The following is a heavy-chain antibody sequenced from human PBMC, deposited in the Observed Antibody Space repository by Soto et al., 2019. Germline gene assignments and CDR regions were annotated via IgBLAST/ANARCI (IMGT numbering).Heavy chain of an antibody. Sequence: EVQLLESGGGLVQPGGSLRLSCAASGFTFSSYAMSWVRQAPGKGLEWVSAISGSGGSAYYADSVKGRFTISRDNSKMTLYMQMNSLRAENTAVYYCAKEAEANYDFSSGYYNYFDYWGQGTLVMVCS. V-gene: IGHV3-23*01. CDR2: ISGSGGSA. J-gene: IGHJ4*02. D-gene: IGHD3-3*01. CDR3: AKEAEANYDFSSGYYNYFDY. CDR1: GFTFSSYA.